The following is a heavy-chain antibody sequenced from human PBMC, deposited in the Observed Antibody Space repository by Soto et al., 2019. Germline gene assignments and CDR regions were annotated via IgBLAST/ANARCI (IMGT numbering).Heavy chain of an antibody. J-gene: IGHJ6*02. V-gene: IGHV5-51*01. CDR2: IYPGDSDT. D-gene: IGHD6-13*01. CDR3: ARSIAAAGTLWDV. Sequence: PGESLKISCKGSGYSFTSYWIGWVRQMPGKGLEWMGIIYPGDSDTRYSPSFQGQVTISADKSISTAYLQWSSLKASDTAMYYCARSIAAAGTLWDVWGQGTTLTVSS. CDR1: GYSFTSYW.